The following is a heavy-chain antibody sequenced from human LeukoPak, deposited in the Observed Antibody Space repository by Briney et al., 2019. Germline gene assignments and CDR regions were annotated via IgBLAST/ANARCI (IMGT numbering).Heavy chain of an antibody. D-gene: IGHD3-22*01. CDR2: IWYDGSNK. J-gene: IGHJ4*02. CDR3: ARDPTAYYDSSGYYLNTIDY. CDR1: GFTFSSYG. V-gene: IGHV3-33*08. Sequence: PGGSLRLSCAASGFTFSSYGMHWVRQAPGKGLEWVAVIWYDGSNKYYADSVKGRFTISRDNSKNMLYLQMISLRAEDTAVYYCARDPTAYYDSSGYYLNTIDYWGQGTLVTVSS.